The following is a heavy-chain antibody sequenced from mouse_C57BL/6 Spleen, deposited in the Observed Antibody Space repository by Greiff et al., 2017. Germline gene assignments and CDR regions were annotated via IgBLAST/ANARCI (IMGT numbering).Heavy chain of an antibody. Sequence: QVQLQQSGAELVRPGASVTLSCKASGYTFTDYEMHWVKQTPVHGLEWIGAIDPETGGTAYNQKFKGKAILTADKSSSTAYMELRSLTSEDSAVYYCTRSPFYYYGSLNWGQGTTLTVSS. CDR2: IDPETGGT. CDR1: GYTFTDYE. V-gene: IGHV1-15*01. CDR3: TRSPFYYYGSLN. J-gene: IGHJ2*01. D-gene: IGHD1-1*01.